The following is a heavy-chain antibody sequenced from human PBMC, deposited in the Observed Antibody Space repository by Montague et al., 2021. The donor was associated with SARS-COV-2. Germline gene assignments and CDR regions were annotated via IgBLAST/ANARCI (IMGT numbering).Heavy chain of an antibody. CDR1: GFTFSSYD. CDR3: ARGVTMVQGVISRYYYYYGMDV. J-gene: IGHJ6*02. Sequence: PLRLSCAASGFTFSSYDMHWVRQATGKGLEWVSAIGTAGDTYYPGSVKGRFTISRENAKNSLYLQMNSLRAGDTAVYYCARGVTMVQGVISRYYYYYGMDVWGQGTRSPSP. V-gene: IGHV3-13*04. D-gene: IGHD3-10*01. CDR2: IGTAGDT.